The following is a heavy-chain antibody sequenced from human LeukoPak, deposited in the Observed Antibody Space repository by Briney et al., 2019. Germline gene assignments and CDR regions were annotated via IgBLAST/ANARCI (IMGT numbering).Heavy chain of an antibody. J-gene: IGHJ2*01. CDR2: IYVDGIT. Sequence: SETLSLTCTVSGGSMFNYYWNWIRQPPGKGLEWIGYIYVDGITNYSPSLRSRGTISIATSKNQFSLRLTSVTAADTAMYYCARRAYYDSSGYHPTSGYFDLWGRGTLVSVSS. D-gene: IGHD3-22*01. CDR3: ARRAYYDSSGYHPTSGYFDL. CDR1: GGSMFNYY. V-gene: IGHV4-4*08.